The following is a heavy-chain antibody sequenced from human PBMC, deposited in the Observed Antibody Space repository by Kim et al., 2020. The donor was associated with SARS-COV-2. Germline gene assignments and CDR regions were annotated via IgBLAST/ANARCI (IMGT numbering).Heavy chain of an antibody. CDR1: GGSFSGYY. CDR2: INHSGST. D-gene: IGHD2-2*01. Sequence: SETLSLTCAVYGGSFSGYYWSWIRQPPGKGLEWIGEINHSGSTNYNPSLKSRVTISVDTSKNQFSLKLSSVTAADTAVYYCARGFKVRGTSWLDPWGQGTMVTVSS. CDR3: ARGFKVRGTSWLDP. J-gene: IGHJ5*02. V-gene: IGHV4-34*01.